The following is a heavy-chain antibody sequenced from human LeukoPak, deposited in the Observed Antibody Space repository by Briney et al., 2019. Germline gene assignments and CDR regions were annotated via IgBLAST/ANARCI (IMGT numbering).Heavy chain of an antibody. D-gene: IGHD1-26*01. CDR2: IYSGGST. CDR3: ARGGLRNYIVGAPFDY. J-gene: IGHJ4*01. CDR1: GFTVSSNY. Sequence: PGGSLRLSCAASGFTVSSNYMSWVRQAPGKGLEWVSVIYSGGSTYYADSVKGRFTISRDNSKNTLYLQMNSLRAEDTAVYYCARGGLRNYIVGAPFDYWGQGTLVTVSS. V-gene: IGHV3-66*01.